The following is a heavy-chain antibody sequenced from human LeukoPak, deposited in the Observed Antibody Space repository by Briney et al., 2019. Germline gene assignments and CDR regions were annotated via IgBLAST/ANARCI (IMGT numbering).Heavy chain of an antibody. V-gene: IGHV3-53*01. J-gene: IGHJ4*02. CDR3: AKGIRYSGSRRYYFDY. Sequence: GGSLRLSCAASGFTVSSNYMSWVRQAPGKGLEWVSVIYSGGSTYYADSVKGRFTISRDNSKNTLYLQMNSLRAEDTAVYYCAKGIRYSGSRRYYFDYWGQGTLVTVSS. CDR2: IYSGGST. CDR1: GFTVSSNY. D-gene: IGHD5-12*01.